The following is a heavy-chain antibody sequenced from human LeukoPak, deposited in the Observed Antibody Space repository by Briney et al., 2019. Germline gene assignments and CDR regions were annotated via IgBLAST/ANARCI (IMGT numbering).Heavy chain of an antibody. CDR3: AREATGYCSGGSCYSNYYYYYMDV. V-gene: IGHV4-4*07. CDR1: GGSISSYY. CDR2: IYTSGST. J-gene: IGHJ6*03. D-gene: IGHD2-15*01. Sequence: SETLSLTCTVSGGSISSYYWSWIRQPAGKGLGWIGRIYTSGSTNYNPSLKSRVTMSVDTSKNQFSLKLSSVTAADTAVYYCAREATGYCSGGSCYSNYYYYYMDVWGKGTTVTISS.